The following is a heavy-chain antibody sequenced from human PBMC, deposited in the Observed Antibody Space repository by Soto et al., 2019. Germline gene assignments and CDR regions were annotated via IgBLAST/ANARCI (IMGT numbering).Heavy chain of an antibody. CDR2: IGTAGDT. CDR3: ARDGRFYYDSSGSVVFSSGMDA. J-gene: IGHJ6*02. V-gene: IGHV3-13*01. D-gene: IGHD3-22*01. CDR1: GFTFSSYD. Sequence: PGGSLRLSCAASGFTFSSYDMHWVRQATGKGLEWVSAIGTAGDTYYPGSVKGRFTISRENAKNSLYLQMNSLRAGDTAVYYCARDGRFYYDSSGSVVFSSGMDAWGQGTTVTVSS.